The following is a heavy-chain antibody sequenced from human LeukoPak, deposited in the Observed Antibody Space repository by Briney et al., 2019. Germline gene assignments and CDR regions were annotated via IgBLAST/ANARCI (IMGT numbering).Heavy chain of an antibody. Sequence: TGGSLRLSCAASGXIFSNYGMHWVRQAPGKRLEWVAVIWNDGSETFHADSVKGRFRIARDNSKNTLYLQMNSLRAEDTAVYFCARDMGRAWYGPPDYWGQGTLVTVSS. CDR1: GXIFSNYG. CDR3: ARDMGRAWYGPPDY. D-gene: IGHD6-13*01. J-gene: IGHJ4*02. CDR2: IWNDGSET. V-gene: IGHV3-33*01.